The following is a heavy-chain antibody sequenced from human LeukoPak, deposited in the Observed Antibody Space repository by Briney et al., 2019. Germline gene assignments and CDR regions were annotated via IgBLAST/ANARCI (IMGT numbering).Heavy chain of an antibody. J-gene: IGHJ3*02. CDR1: GGSISSYY. V-gene: IGHV4-59*01. CDR3: ARGVMGYFDWLLTSSWGAFDI. CDR2: IYYSGST. D-gene: IGHD3-9*01. Sequence: SETLSLTCTVSGGSISSYYWSWIRQPPGKGLEWVGYIYYSGSTNYNPSLKSRVNKSVETSKNQFSLKLSSVTAADTAVYYCARGVMGYFDWLLTSSWGAFDIWGQGTMVTVSS.